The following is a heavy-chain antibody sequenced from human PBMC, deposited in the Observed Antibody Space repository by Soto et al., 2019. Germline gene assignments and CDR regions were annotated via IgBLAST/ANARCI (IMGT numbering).Heavy chain of an antibody. Sequence: GESLKISCKGSGFSFTSYWIGWVRQMPGKGLEWMGIIYPGDSDTRYSPSFQGQVTISPDKSISTAYLQWSSREASVTAMYYCARLDIVVVPAAMSGGRTYTWFDPWGQGTLVTVSS. V-gene: IGHV5-51*01. CDR3: ARLDIVVVPAAMSGGRTYTWFDP. J-gene: IGHJ5*02. D-gene: IGHD2-2*03. CDR2: IYPGDSDT. CDR1: GFSFTSYW.